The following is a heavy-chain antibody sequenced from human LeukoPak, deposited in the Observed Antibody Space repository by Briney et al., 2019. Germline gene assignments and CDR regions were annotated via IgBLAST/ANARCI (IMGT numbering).Heavy chain of an antibody. Sequence: SFTLSRPTAGIAFSREGMHWSGQAASKEQEWVAVISHHGINKIYADSVKGRFTISRDNSKNTLYLQLNALRAEDTAVYYCAKDLRGRYSLDYWGPGTLVTVSP. CDR1: GIAFSREG. J-gene: IGHJ4*02. D-gene: IGHD6-13*01. CDR2: ISHHGINK. CDR3: AKDLRGRYSLDY. V-gene: IGHV3-30*18.